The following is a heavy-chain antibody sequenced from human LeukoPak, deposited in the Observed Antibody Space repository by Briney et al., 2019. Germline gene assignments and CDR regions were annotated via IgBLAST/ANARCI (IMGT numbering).Heavy chain of an antibody. CDR3: AREGHDYDFWSGYYPLDY. CDR1: GDSISRYY. Sequence: SETLSLTCNVSGDSISRYYWGWIRQPPGKGLEWIGYIYYSGSTHYNPSLKSRATISVDPSRSQFSLKLNSVTAADTALYYCAREGHDYDFWSGYYPLDYWGQGTLVTVSS. CDR2: IYYSGST. D-gene: IGHD3-3*01. V-gene: IGHV4-59*13. J-gene: IGHJ4*02.